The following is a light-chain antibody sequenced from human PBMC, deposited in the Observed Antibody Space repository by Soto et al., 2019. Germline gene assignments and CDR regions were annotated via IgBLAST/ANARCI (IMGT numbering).Light chain of an antibody. V-gene: IGKV1-39*01. Sequence: DIQMTQSPSSLSASVGDRVTISCRASQTISNYLNWIQLKPGKAPKLLIYATSRLQSGVPSRFSGSGSGTDFTLTINSLQPEDFAIYYCHQGYTFGQGTRLEIK. CDR1: QTISNY. J-gene: IGKJ5*01. CDR3: HQGYT. CDR2: ATS.